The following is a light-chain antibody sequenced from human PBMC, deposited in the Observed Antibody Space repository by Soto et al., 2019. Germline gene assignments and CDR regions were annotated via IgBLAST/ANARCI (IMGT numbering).Light chain of an antibody. Sequence: EIVLTQSPGTLPLSPGERATLSCRASQSLTSTYLAWYQQKPGQAPRLLIYGASSRATGIPDRFSGSGSGTDFSLSISRLEPEDFAMYYCQQYDTSRLTFGGGTKVEIK. J-gene: IGKJ4*01. V-gene: IGKV3-20*01. CDR3: QQYDTSRLT. CDR1: QSLTSTY. CDR2: GAS.